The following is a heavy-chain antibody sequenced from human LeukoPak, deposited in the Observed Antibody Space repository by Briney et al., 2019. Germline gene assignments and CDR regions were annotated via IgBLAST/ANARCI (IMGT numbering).Heavy chain of an antibody. Sequence: SETLSLTCTVSGGSISSSSYYWGWIRQPPGKGLEWIGSIYYSGSTYYNPSLKSRVTISVDTSKNQFSLKLSSVTAADTAVYYCARGWNQRSRARYFDWLGPYYFDYWGQGTLVTVSS. D-gene: IGHD3-9*01. CDR3: ARGWNQRSRARYFDWLGPYYFDY. CDR1: GGSISSSSYY. V-gene: IGHV4-39*01. J-gene: IGHJ4*02. CDR2: IYYSGST.